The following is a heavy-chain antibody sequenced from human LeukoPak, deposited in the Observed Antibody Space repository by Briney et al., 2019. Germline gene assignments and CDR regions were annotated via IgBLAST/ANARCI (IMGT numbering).Heavy chain of an antibody. CDR1: GGSISSGSYY. D-gene: IGHD3-3*01. CDR3: ASGVPSLWVFDY. J-gene: IGHJ4*02. CDR2: IYTSGST. V-gene: IGHV4-61*02. Sequence: SETLSLTCTVSGGSISSGSYYWSWIRQPAGKGLEWIGRIYTSGSTNYNPSLKSRVTISVDTSKNQFSLKLSSVTAADTAVYYCASGVPSLWVFDYWGQGTLVTVSS.